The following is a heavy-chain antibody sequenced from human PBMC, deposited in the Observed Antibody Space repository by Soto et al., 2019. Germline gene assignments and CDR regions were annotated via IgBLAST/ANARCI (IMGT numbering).Heavy chain of an antibody. V-gene: IGHV4-31*03. J-gene: IGHJ6*02. CDR3: ARCRSSSGYYYGMDV. D-gene: IGHD6-6*01. CDR2: IYYSGST. CDR1: GGSISSGGYY. Sequence: SETLSLTCTVSGGSISSGGYYWSWIRQHPGKGLEWIGYIYYSGSTYYNPSLKSRVTISVDTSKNQFSLKLSSVTAADTAVYYCARCRSSSGYYYGMDVWGQGTTVTVSS.